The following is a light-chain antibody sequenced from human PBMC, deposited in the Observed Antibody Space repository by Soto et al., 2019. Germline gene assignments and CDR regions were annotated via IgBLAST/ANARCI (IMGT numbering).Light chain of an antibody. CDR3: QQYGSSPLYA. CDR2: GAS. V-gene: IGKV3-20*01. Sequence: EIVLTQSPGTLSLSPGERATLSCRASQSVSSSYLAWYQQKPGQAPRLLIYGASSRATGIPDRFSGSGSGAGSTLTISRLEPEDFAVYYCQQYGSSPLYAFGQGTKLEIK. CDR1: QSVSSSY. J-gene: IGKJ2*01.